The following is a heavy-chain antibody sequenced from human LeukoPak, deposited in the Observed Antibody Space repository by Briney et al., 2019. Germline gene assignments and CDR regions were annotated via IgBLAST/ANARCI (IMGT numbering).Heavy chain of an antibody. D-gene: IGHD4-17*01. CDR2: IWYDGSNK. J-gene: IGHJ4*02. CDR1: GFTFSSYG. Sequence: GGSLRLSCAASGFTFSSYGMHGVRQAPGKGLEWVAVIWYDGSNKYYADSVKGRFTISRDNSKNTLFLQMNSLRAEDTAAYYCARDPDDYGDYSYFDYWGQGTLVTVSS. CDR3: ARDPDDYGDYSYFDY. V-gene: IGHV3-33*01.